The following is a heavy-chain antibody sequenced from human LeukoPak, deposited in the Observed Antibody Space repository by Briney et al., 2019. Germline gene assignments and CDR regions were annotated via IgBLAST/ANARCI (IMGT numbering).Heavy chain of an antibody. CDR3: ARWTVTTGAFDI. CDR2: IRYDGSNK. V-gene: IGHV3-30*02. Sequence: GGSLRLSCAASGFTFSSYGMHWVRQAPGKGLEWVAFIRYDGSNKYYPDSVKGRFTISRDNSKNTMYLQMNSLRAEDTAVYYCARWTVTTGAFDIWGQGTMVTVSS. J-gene: IGHJ3*02. D-gene: IGHD1-7*01. CDR1: GFTFSSYG.